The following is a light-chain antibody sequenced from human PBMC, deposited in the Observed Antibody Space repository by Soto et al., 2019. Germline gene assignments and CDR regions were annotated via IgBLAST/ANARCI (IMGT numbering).Light chain of an antibody. V-gene: IGLV1-51*01. CDR2: DND. Sequence: QSVLTQPPSVSAAAGQKVTISCSGSSSNIGNNYVSWYQQLPGTAPKLLIYDNDKRPSGIPDRFSGSKSGTSATLGITGLQTGDEADYYCGTWDSCLSAYVFGTGTKVTVL. J-gene: IGLJ1*01. CDR1: SSNIGNNY. CDR3: GTWDSCLSAYV.